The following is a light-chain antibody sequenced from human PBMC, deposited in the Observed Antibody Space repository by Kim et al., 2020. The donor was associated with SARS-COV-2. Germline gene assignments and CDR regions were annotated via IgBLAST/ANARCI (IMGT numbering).Light chain of an antibody. CDR3: SSYTDTNNLI. J-gene: IGLJ2*01. CDR2: EVN. V-gene: IGLV2-8*03. Sequence: GQSVTLSCTGTSSDVGGYNYVSWYQQHPGKVPKLIIYEVNDRPSGVPDRFFGSKSGNTASLTISGLQADDEADYYCSSYTDTNNLIFGGGTQLTVL. CDR1: SSDVGGYNY.